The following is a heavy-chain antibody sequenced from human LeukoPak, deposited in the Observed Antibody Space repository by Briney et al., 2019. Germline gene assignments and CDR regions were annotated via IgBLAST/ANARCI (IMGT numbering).Heavy chain of an antibody. D-gene: IGHD5-18*01. CDR2: MNPNSGNT. V-gene: IGHV1-8*01. Sequence: ASVKVSCEASGYTFTSYDINWVRQATGQGLEWMGWMNPNSGNTGYAQKFQGRVTMTRNTSISTAYMELSSLRSEDTAVYYCARGIGYSYGDDAFDIWGQGTMVTASS. CDR1: GYTFTSYD. J-gene: IGHJ3*02. CDR3: ARGIGYSYGDDAFDI.